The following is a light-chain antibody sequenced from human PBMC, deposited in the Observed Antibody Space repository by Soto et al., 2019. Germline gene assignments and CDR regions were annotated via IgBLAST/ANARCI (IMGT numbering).Light chain of an antibody. J-gene: IGKJ1*01. Sequence: EIVLMQSPGTLSLSPGERATLSCRASQSVSSSYLAWYQQKPGQAPRLLIYDTSSRATGIPDRFSGSGSGTDFTLTISRLEPADFAVYYCQQYGGSVWTFGQGTKVEIK. CDR3: QQYGGSVWT. CDR2: DTS. V-gene: IGKV3-20*01. CDR1: QSVSSSY.